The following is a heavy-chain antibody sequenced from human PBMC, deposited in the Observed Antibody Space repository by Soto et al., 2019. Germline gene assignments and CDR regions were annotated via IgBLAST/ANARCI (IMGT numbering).Heavy chain of an antibody. J-gene: IGHJ2*01. CDR1: GFTFSSYA. D-gene: IGHD4-17*01. V-gene: IGHV3-23*01. Sequence: EVQLLESGGGLVQPGGSLRLSCAASGFTFSSYALNWVRQAPGKGLEWVSVISGSGGSTYYADAVKGRFTISRDNSKNTLYLQMNSLRAEDTAVYYCAKRTVGWYFDLWGRGTLVTVSS. CDR2: ISGSGGST. CDR3: AKRTVGWYFDL.